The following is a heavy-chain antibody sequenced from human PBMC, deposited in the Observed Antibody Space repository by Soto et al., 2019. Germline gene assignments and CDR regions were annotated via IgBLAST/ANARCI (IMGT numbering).Heavy chain of an antibody. V-gene: IGHV1-2*04. Sequence: ASVKVSCKASGYTFTGYYMHWVRQAPGQGLEWMGWINPNSGGTNYAQKFQGWVTMTRDTSISTAYMELSRLRSDDTAVYYCARDGETTPTSYYYYGMDVWGQGITVTVSS. CDR2: INPNSGGT. CDR1: GYTFTGYY. J-gene: IGHJ6*02. CDR3: ARDGETTPTSYYYYGMDV. D-gene: IGHD2-15*01.